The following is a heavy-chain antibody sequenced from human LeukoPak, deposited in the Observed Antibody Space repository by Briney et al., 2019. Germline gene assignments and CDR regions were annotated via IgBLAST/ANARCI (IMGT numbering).Heavy chain of an antibody. CDR2: IWYDGSNK. J-gene: IGHJ4*02. V-gene: IGHV3-33*01. D-gene: IGHD6-13*01. CDR1: GFTFSSYG. Sequence: GGSLRLSCAASGFTFSSYGMHWVRQAPGKGLEWVAVIWYDGSNKYYADSVKGRFTISRDNSKNTLYLQMNSLRAEDTAVYYCARGSGFRRFGSSWPRPSTCYFDYWGQGTLVTVSS. CDR3: ARGSGFRRFGSSWPRPSTCYFDY.